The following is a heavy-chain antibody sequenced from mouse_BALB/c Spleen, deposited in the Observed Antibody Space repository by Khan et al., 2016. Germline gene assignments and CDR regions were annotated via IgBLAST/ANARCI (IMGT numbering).Heavy chain of an antibody. CDR2: INPSTGYT. Sequence: QVQLQQSGAELAKPGASVKMSCKASGYTFTSYWMHWVKQRPGQGLEWIGYINPSTGYTEYNQKFKDKATLTADKSSSTAYMQLSSLTSEDSAVXYCASRITTALDDWGQGTTLTVSS. CDR3: ASRITTALDD. CDR1: GYTFTSYW. J-gene: IGHJ2*01. V-gene: IGHV1-7*01. D-gene: IGHD1-2*01.